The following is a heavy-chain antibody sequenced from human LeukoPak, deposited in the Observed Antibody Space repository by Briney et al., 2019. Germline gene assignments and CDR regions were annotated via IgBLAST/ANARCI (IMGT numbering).Heavy chain of an antibody. CDR3: AKPHYEYYFDY. V-gene: IGHV3-30*18. D-gene: IGHD4-17*01. CDR1: GFTFSSYG. CDR2: ISYDGSNK. Sequence: PGRSLRLSCAASGFTFSSYGVHWVRQAPGKGLEWVAVISYDGSNKYYADSVKGRFTISRDNSKNTLYLQMNSLRAEDTAVYYCAKPHYEYYFDYWGQGTLVTVSS. J-gene: IGHJ4*02.